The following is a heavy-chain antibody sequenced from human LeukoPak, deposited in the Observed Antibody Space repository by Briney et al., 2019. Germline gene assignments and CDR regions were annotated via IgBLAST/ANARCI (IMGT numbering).Heavy chain of an antibody. J-gene: IGHJ4*02. CDR2: MNPNSGGT. CDR3: ARETGGYSYGSDY. V-gene: IGHV1-2*02. Sequence: VASVKVSCKASGYTFTSYDINWVRQATGQGLEWMGWMNPNSGGTNYAQKFQGRVTMTRDTSISTAYMELSRLRSDDTAVYYCARETGGYSYGSDYWGQGTLVTVSS. D-gene: IGHD5-18*01. CDR1: GYTFTSYD.